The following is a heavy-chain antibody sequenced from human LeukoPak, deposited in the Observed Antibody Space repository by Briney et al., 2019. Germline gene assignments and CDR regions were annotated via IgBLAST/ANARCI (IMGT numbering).Heavy chain of an antibody. V-gene: IGHV3-49*04. CDR1: GFTFGDYA. D-gene: IGHD2-2*01. CDR2: IRSKAYGGTT. Sequence: PGGSLRLSCTASGFTFGDYAMSWVRQAPGKGLEWVGFIRSKAYGGTTEYAASVKGRFTISRDDSKSIAYLQMNSLKTEHTAVYYCTRDLSAYCSSTSCYNWFDPWGQGTLVTVSS. CDR3: TRDLSAYCSSTSCYNWFDP. J-gene: IGHJ5*02.